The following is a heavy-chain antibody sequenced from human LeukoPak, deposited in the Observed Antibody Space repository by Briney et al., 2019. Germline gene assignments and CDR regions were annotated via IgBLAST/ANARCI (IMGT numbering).Heavy chain of an antibody. Sequence: GGSLRLSCAASGFTCSSYSMNWVRQAPGKGLEWVSSISSSSSYIYYADSVKGRFTISRDNAKNSLYLQMNSLRAEDTAVYYCARKDPRDAFDIWGQGTMVTVSS. D-gene: IGHD2-15*01. CDR2: ISSSSSYI. V-gene: IGHV3-21*01. CDR1: GFTCSSYS. J-gene: IGHJ3*02. CDR3: ARKDPRDAFDI.